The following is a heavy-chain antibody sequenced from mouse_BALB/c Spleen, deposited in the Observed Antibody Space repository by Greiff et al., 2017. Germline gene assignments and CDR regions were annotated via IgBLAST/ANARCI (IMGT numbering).Heavy chain of an antibody. CDR2: IDPENGNT. V-gene: IGHV14-1*02. CDR3: AIDGYYAHWYFDV. J-gene: IGHJ1*01. D-gene: IGHD2-3*01. CDR1: GFNIKDYY. Sequence: VQLQQSGAELVRPGALVKLSCKASGFNIKDYYMHWVKQRPEQGLEWIGWIDPENGNTIYDPKFQGKASITADTSSNTAYLQLSSLTSEDTAVYYCAIDGYYAHWYFDVWGAGTTVTVS.